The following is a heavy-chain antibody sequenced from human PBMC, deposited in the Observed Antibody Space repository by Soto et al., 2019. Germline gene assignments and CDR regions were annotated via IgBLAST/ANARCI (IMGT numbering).Heavy chain of an antibody. CDR2: LSSSSRFT. CDR1: GFPFGDYY. D-gene: IGHD6-13*01. CDR3: ARRLGSLPTANFVL. Sequence: SLRLSGEASGFPFGDYYMTWIRQSPERGLEWLSFLSSSSRFTKYADSVKGRFTISRVNAKNSLYLQMNSLRAEDTAVYYCARRLGSLPTANFVLWGRGTVVTIFS. J-gene: IGHJ2*01. V-gene: IGHV3-11*06.